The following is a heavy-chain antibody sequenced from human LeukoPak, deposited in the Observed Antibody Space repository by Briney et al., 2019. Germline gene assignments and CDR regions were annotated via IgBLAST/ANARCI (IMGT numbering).Heavy chain of an antibody. D-gene: IGHD3-22*01. CDR3: ARYYDDDSVYQSCFDP. CDR2: IYGSGSS. CDR1: GGSISSYY. V-gene: IGHV4-4*07. J-gene: IGHJ5*02. Sequence: SETLPLTCTVSGGSISSYYWSWIRQPPGKGLEWIGRIYGSGSSNYNPSLKSRVTISVDKSKNQFSLKLSSVTAADTAVYYCARYYDDDSVYQSCFDPWGQGTLVTVSS.